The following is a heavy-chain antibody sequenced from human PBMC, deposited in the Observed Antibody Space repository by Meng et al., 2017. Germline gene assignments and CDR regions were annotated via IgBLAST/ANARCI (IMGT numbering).Heavy chain of an antibody. V-gene: IGHV3-30*01. CDR2: ISYDGSNK. Sequence: QLQLVESGGGVVQPGSSLRLSCAASGFTFSSYAMHWVRQAPGKGLEWVAVISYDGSNKYYADSVKGRFTISRDNSKNTLYLQMNSLRAEDTAVYYCASMGYWGQGTLVTVSS. J-gene: IGHJ4*02. D-gene: IGHD3-10*01. CDR1: GFTFSSYA. CDR3: ASMGY.